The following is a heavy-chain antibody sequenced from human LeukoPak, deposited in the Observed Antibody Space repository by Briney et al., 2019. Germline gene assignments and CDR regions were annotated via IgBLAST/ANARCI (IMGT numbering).Heavy chain of an antibody. V-gene: IGHV1-3*03. CDR2: INVGNGHT. CDR3: ARLQLEPNYYYYYMDV. D-gene: IGHD1-1*01. Sequence: ASVKVSCKASGYTFANYAIHWVRQAPGQRFEWMGWINVGNGHTKYSQEFQGRIAITRDTSATTAYMELSSLRSEDTAVYYCARLQLEPNYYYYYMDVWGKGTTVTISS. J-gene: IGHJ6*03. CDR1: GYTFANYA.